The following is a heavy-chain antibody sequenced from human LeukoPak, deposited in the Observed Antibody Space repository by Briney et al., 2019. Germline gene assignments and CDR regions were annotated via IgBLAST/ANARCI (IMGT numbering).Heavy chain of an antibody. V-gene: IGHV1-2*02. J-gene: IGHJ4*02. D-gene: IGHD5-18*01. Sequence: ASVKVSCKASGYTFNDYFIHWVRQAPGQGLEWMGWINPNNGATNYAQKFQGRVTITRDTSTNTAYMEVGRLRSDDTAVYYCAKDCRLDSRFSYGLDYWGQGTLLTVSS. CDR1: GYTFNDYF. CDR3: AKDCRLDSRFSYGLDY. CDR2: INPNNGAT.